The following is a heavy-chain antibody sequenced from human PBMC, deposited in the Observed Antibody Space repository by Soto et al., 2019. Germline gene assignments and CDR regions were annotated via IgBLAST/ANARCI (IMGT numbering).Heavy chain of an antibody. D-gene: IGHD3-3*01. V-gene: IGHV3-30*18. J-gene: IGHJ6*02. CDR3: AKSGYTIFGVVIIENYYYGMDV. CDR1: GFTFSSYG. Sequence: GGSLRLSCAASGFTFSSYGMHWVRQAPGKGLEWVAVISYDGSNKYYADSVKGRLTISRDNSKNTLYLQMNSLRAEDTAVYYCAKSGYTIFGVVIIENYYYGMDVWGQGTTVTVSS. CDR2: ISYDGSNK.